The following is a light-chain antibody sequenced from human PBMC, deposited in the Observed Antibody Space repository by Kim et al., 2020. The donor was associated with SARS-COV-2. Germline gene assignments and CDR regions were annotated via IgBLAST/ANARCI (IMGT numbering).Light chain of an antibody. Sequence: VGQTVKNTCQGDSLRSYYASWYQQKPGQAPVVVIFGKNKRPSGIPDRVSGSSSGNTASLTITGAQADDEADYDCNSRDSGGIHWVFGGGTQLTVL. CDR1: SLRSYY. V-gene: IGLV3-19*01. CDR2: GKN. CDR3: NSRDSGGIHWV. J-gene: IGLJ3*02.